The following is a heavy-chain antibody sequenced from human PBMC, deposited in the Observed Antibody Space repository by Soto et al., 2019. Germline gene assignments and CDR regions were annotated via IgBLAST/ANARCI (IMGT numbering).Heavy chain of an antibody. CDR2: IYTGGTT. V-gene: IGHV3-66*01. CDR3: ARGYCGSSSSCYVAWLDP. D-gene: IGHD2-2*01. J-gene: IGHJ5*02. CDR1: GFSVSSNY. Sequence: EVQLVESGGGLVQPGGSLRLSCAASGFSVSSNYMNWARQAPGKGLEWVSLIYTGGTTYYADSVKGRFIISRDNSKNTVYLQMNSLRVEDTAVYYCARGYCGSSSSCYVAWLDPWGQGTLVTVSS.